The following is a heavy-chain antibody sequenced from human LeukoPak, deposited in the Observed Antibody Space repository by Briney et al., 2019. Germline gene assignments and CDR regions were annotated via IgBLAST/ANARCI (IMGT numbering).Heavy chain of an antibody. CDR1: GFTFSSYE. D-gene: IGHD6-19*01. V-gene: IGHV3-48*03. Sequence: GGSLRLTCAASGFTFSSYEMNWVRQAPGKGLEWVSYISSSASTIYYADSVKGRFTISRDNAKNSLYLQMNSLRAEDTAVYYCARADSGWYSRVIDYWGQGTLVTVSS. J-gene: IGHJ4*02. CDR2: ISSSASTI. CDR3: ARADSGWYSRVIDY.